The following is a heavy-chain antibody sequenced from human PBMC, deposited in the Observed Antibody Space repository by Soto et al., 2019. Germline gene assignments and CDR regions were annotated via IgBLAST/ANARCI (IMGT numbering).Heavy chain of an antibody. Sequence: ESGGGVVQPGRSLRLSCAASGFTFSSYGMHWVREAPGKGLEWVAVIWYDGSNKYYADSVKGRFTISRDNTKNTLYLQMNSLRAEDTAVYYCARGGYEQQLRDDAFDIWGQGTMVTVSS. D-gene: IGHD6-13*01. CDR3: ARGGYEQQLRDDAFDI. CDR2: IWYDGSNK. V-gene: IGHV3-33*01. CDR1: GFTFSSYG. J-gene: IGHJ3*02.